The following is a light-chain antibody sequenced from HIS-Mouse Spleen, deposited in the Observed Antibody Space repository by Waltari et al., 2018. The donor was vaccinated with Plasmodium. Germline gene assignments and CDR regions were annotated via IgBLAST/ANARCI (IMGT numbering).Light chain of an antibody. J-gene: IGLJ3*02. CDR3: QAWDSSTWV. V-gene: IGLV3-1*01. CDR1: KLGAKY. CDR2: QDS. Sequence: SYELTQPPSVSVSPGQTASITCSGDKLGAKYACWYQQKPAQSPVRVIYQDSKRPSGIPERFSGSNSGNTATLTISGTQAMDEADYYCQAWDSSTWVFGGGTKLTVL.